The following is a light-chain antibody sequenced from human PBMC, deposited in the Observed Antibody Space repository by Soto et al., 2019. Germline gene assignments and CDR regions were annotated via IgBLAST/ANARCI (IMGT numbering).Light chain of an antibody. V-gene: IGLV2-14*01. CDR2: EVS. J-gene: IGLJ1*01. CDR3: SSYSRSTAYV. Sequence: QSALTQPASVSGSPGQSITISCTGTSNDVGGYNYVSWYQQHLGKAPKLMIYEVSNRPSGVSNRFSGSKSGNTASLTISGLQAEDEADYYCSSYSRSTAYVFGTGTKVTVL. CDR1: SNDVGGYNY.